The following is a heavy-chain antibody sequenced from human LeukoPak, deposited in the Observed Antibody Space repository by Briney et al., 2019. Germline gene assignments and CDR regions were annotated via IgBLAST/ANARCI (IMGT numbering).Heavy chain of an antibody. Sequence: ASLKVSCKASGYTFTSYGINWVRQATGQGLEWMGWMNPNSGNTGYAQKFQGRVTMTRNTAISTAYLELSSLRSEDTAVYYCARGRIVVVPAAIASFDYWGQGTMVTVSS. D-gene: IGHD2-2*02. CDR2: MNPNSGNT. CDR3: ARGRIVVVPAAIASFDY. V-gene: IGHV1-8*01. CDR1: GYTFTSYG. J-gene: IGHJ4*02.